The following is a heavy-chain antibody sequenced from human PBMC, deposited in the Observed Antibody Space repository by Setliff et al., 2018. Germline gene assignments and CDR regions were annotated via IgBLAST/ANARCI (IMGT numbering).Heavy chain of an antibody. J-gene: IGHJ4*02. CDR3: AKQGDLAFDY. CDR1: GYPFVGYY. CDR2: INPKSGGT. D-gene: IGHD3-16*01. V-gene: IGHV1-2*02. Sequence: ASVKVSCKASGYPFVGYYIYWMRQTPGQGFEWMGWINPKSGGTKYAVKFQGRVTMTGDTSINTIYMELSSLTSDDTAIYYCAKQGDLAFDYWGQGTQVTSPQ.